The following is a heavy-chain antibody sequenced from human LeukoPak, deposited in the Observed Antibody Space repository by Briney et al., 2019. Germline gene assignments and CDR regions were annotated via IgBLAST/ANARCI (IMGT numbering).Heavy chain of an antibody. J-gene: IGHJ5*02. Sequence: GGSLRLSCVASGFTFSSYTMNWVRQAPGTGLEWVSSISSSSSYIYYTDSVKGRFTISRDNAKNSLYLQTDSLRAEDTAVYYCARDKIFGVVPQFDPWGQGILVTVSS. V-gene: IGHV3-21*01. D-gene: IGHD3-3*01. CDR1: GFTFSSYT. CDR3: ARDKIFGVVPQFDP. CDR2: ISSSSSYI.